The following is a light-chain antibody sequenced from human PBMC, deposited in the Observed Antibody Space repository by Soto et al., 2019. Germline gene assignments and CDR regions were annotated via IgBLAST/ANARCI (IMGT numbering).Light chain of an antibody. Sequence: EIVMTQAPATLSVSPGERATLSCRASQSVSSNLAWYQQKPGPAPRPLIYGASTMATGIPARISGSGSGTEFTLTISSLQSEDFAVYYCQQYNNWPPWTFGQGTKVEIK. CDR1: QSVSSN. J-gene: IGKJ1*01. CDR3: QQYNNWPPWT. V-gene: IGKV3-15*01. CDR2: GAS.